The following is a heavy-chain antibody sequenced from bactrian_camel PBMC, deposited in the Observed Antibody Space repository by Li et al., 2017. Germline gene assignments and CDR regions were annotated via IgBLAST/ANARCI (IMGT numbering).Heavy chain of an antibody. CDR2: LSKNGGNT. Sequence: QVQLVESGGDLVRPGGSLRLSCAASGFTFSDYTMTWVRQPPGKGLEWVSMLSKNGGNTYYSDSVKGRFTISGGSAKNTVFLQMNSLKSDDTALYFCATDGPGGGW. V-gene: IGHV3-2*01. D-gene: IGHD6*01. CDR1: GFTFSDYT.